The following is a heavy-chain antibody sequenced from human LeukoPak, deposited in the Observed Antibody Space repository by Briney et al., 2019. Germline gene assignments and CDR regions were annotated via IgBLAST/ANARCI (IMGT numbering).Heavy chain of an antibody. CDR3: ARGVRTSSWYHFDAFDI. Sequence: SXKVSCKASGGTFISYAISWVRQAPGKGLEWMGGIIPIFGTANYAQKFQGRVTITTDESTSTAYMELSSLRSEDTAVYYCARGVRTSSWYHFDAFDIWGQGTMVTVSS. D-gene: IGHD6-13*01. CDR2: IIPIFGTA. CDR1: GGTFISYA. V-gene: IGHV1-69*05. J-gene: IGHJ3*02.